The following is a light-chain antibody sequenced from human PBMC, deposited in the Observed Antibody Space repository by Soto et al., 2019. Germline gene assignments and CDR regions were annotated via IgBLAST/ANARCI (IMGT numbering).Light chain of an antibody. J-gene: IGKJ1*01. CDR2: GAT. CDR1: QSVRSNY. CDR3: QQYGGSPGT. V-gene: IGKV3-20*01. Sequence: EIVLTQCPGTLSLSPGERATLSCRASQSVRSNYLAWFQQKPGQAPRLLIYGATFRATGIPHRFSGTWSGTDFTLTISRLEPEDFAVYYCQQYGGSPGTFGQGTRVEIK.